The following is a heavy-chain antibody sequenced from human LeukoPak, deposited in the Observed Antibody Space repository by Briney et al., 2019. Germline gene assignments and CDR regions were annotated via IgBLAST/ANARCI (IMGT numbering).Heavy chain of an antibody. V-gene: IGHV3-21*01. J-gene: IGHJ4*02. CDR1: GFTFSSYS. Sequence: GGSLRLSCAASGFTFSSYSMNWVRQAPGKGLEWVSSISSSSSYIYYADSVKGRFTISRDNAKNSLYLQMNSLRAEDTAVYYCARGPHYSNYVLNYWGQGTLVTVSS. CDR2: ISSSSSYI. D-gene: IGHD4-11*01. CDR3: ARGPHYSNYVLNY.